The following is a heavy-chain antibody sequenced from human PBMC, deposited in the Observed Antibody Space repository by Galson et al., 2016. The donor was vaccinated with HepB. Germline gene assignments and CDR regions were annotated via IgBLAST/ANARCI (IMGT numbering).Heavy chain of an antibody. J-gene: IGHJ5*02. Sequence: SLRLSCAASGFSLSGYSMNWVRQAPGKGLEWVAGISFDGRNSYYADSVKGRFIISRDSSKKTVYLQMNSLRSKDTAVYYCARSAAGRTATTTLAWGQGILVTVSS. D-gene: IGHD4-17*01. CDR2: ISFDGRNS. V-gene: IGHV3-30*03. CDR3: ARSAAGRTATTTLA. CDR1: GFSLSGYS.